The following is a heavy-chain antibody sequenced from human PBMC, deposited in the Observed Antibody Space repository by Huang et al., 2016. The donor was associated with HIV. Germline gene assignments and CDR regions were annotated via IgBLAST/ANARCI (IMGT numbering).Heavy chain of an antibody. Sequence: QMQLQQRGAGLLKPSETLSLTCGVSGGSFTGNYLTWIRQAPGKGLEWIGEVNDSGATNYTPSLNGRVTISLDKSNSELSLNLRSVTAADTAVYYCARQWTILEWLLGLDVWGQGTTVIVSS. CDR2: VNDSGAT. CDR1: GGSFTGNY. J-gene: IGHJ6*02. D-gene: IGHD3-3*01. CDR3: ARQWTILEWLLGLDV. V-gene: IGHV4-34*02.